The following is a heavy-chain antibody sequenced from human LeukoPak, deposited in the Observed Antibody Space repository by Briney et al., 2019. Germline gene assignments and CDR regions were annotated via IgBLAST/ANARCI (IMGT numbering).Heavy chain of an antibody. CDR1: GYTFTGYY. D-gene: IGHD5-18*01. CDR2: INHNSRGK. Sequence: ASVSLSCKASGYTFTGYYMHCVREAPGQGLEWMGWINHNSRGKNYAQKFQGRSTMTRDTSISTAYIELSRLRSYDTAVYYCASSRGYNYGLRFLFDYWGQGTLVTVSS. V-gene: IGHV1-2*02. J-gene: IGHJ4*02. CDR3: ASSRGYNYGLRFLFDY.